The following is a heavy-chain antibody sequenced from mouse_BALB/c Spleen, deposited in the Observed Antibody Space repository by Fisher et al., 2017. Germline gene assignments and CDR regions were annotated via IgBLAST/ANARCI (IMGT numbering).Heavy chain of an antibody. J-gene: IGHJ4*01. V-gene: IGHV5-6-5*01. Sequence: RFTISRDNARNILYLQMSSLRSEDTAMYYCAKMDYWGQGTSVTVSS. CDR3: AKMDY.